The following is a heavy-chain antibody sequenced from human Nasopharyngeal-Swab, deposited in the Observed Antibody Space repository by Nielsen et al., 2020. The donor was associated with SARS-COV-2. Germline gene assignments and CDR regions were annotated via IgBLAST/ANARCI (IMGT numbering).Heavy chain of an antibody. CDR1: GGSISSNNYY. Sequence: GSLRLSCTVSGGSISSNNYYWGWIRQPPGKGLEWIGNISYSGRTYYNPSLKSRVTISVDTSKNQFSLKLSSVTAADTAVYYCATYSSGWYEGDFDYWGQGTLVTVSS. CDR3: ATYSSGWYEGDFDY. D-gene: IGHD6-19*01. V-gene: IGHV4-39*01. J-gene: IGHJ4*02. CDR2: ISYSGRT.